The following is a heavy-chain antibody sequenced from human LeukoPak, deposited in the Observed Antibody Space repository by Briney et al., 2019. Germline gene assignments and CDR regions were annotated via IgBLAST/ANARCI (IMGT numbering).Heavy chain of an antibody. CDR3: ARDPDGSGSYFDS. V-gene: IGHV1-69*13. CDR2: IIPTFGTK. Sequence: ASVKVSCKASGGTFSRSGISWVRQAPGQGLEWMGGIIPTFGTKNYAQKSQGRITITADEFTTTAYMQLSSLRSDDTAVYYCARDPDGSGSYFDSWGQGTLVTVSS. D-gene: IGHD3-10*01. J-gene: IGHJ4*02. CDR1: GGTFSRSG.